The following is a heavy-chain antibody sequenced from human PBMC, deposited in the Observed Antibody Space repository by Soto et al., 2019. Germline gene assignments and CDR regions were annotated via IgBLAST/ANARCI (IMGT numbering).Heavy chain of an antibody. CDR1: GGTFSDYA. D-gene: IGHD6-6*01. CDR3: ARSIGSSSFYFDF. J-gene: IGHJ4*02. Sequence: QVQLVQSGAEVKKPGSSVKVSCKASGGTFSDYAISWVRQAPGHGLEWMGGLIPVFGSTHYAQSFQGRLTITANPSSTAASMELSSLRSDDTAVYYCARSIGSSSFYFDFWGPGTQVTVSS. CDR2: LIPVFGST. V-gene: IGHV1-69*01.